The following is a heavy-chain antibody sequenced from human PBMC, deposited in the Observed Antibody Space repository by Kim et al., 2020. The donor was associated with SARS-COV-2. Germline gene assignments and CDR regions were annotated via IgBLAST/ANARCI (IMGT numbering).Heavy chain of an antibody. Sequence: NPSRKSRVTISVDTSKNQFSLKLSSVTAADTAVYYCARDGGVHGFDAFDIWGQGTMVTVSS. CDR3: ARDGGVHGFDAFDI. V-gene: IGHV4-59*01. D-gene: IGHD3-16*01. J-gene: IGHJ3*02.